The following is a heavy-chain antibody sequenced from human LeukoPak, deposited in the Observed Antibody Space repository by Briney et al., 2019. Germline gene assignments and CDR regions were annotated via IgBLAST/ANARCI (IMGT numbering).Heavy chain of an antibody. CDR3: ARGGPARSYGMDV. CDR1: GGSISSYY. D-gene: IGHD1-26*01. J-gene: IGHJ6*02. V-gene: IGHV4-59*01. Sequence: PSETLSLTCTVSGGSISSYYWSWIRQPPGKGLEWIGYIYYSGSTNYNPSLKSRVTISVDTSKNQFSLKLSSVTAADTAVYYCARGGPARSYGMDVWGQGTTVTVSS. CDR2: IYYSGST.